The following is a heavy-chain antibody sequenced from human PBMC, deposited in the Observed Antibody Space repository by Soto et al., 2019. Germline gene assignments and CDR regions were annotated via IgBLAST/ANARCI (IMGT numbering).Heavy chain of an antibody. D-gene: IGHD2-2*01. J-gene: IGHJ4*02. CDR1: GFTFSSYA. CDR3: GRCSSTSCHLGADY. V-gene: IGHV3-30-3*01. Sequence: QVQLVESGGGVVQHGRSLRLSCAASGFTFSSYALHWVRQAPGRGLEWVALISFDGNNKYYANSVKGRFTISRDNSKNTLYLQMSSLSAEDTAVYYCGRCSSTSCHLGADYWGQGTLVTVSS. CDR2: ISFDGNNK.